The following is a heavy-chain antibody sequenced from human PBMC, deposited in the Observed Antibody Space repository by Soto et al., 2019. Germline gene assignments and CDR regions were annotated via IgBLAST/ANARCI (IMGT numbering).Heavy chain of an antibody. CDR3: ARAALYNWNDVCWFDP. CDR1: GFTFSSYS. Sequence: GGSLRLSCAASGFTFSSYSMNWVRQAPGKGLEWVSYISSSSSTIYYADSVKGRFTISRDNAKNSLYLQMNSLRAEDTAVYYCARAALYNWNDVCWFDPWGQGTLVTVSS. J-gene: IGHJ5*02. V-gene: IGHV3-48*01. D-gene: IGHD1-1*01. CDR2: ISSSSSTI.